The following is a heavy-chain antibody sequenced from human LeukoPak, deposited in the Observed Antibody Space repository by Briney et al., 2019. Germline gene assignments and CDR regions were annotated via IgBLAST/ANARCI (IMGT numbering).Heavy chain of an antibody. CDR3: VRDSGSYSYYFDY. J-gene: IGHJ4*02. Sequence: GGSLRLSCAASGFSVSSNYMTWVRQAPGKGLEWVSIMFSGGNTYYTDSVKGRFTISRDKSNNTVHLQMNSLRAEDTAVYYCVRDSGSYSYYFDYWGQGALVTVSS. D-gene: IGHD1-26*01. CDR1: GFSVSSNY. CDR2: MFSGGNT. V-gene: IGHV3-53*01.